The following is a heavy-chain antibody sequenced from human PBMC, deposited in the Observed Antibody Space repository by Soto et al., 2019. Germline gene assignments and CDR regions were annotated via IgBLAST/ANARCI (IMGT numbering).Heavy chain of an antibody. D-gene: IGHD4-17*01. CDR3: ATDFDHYGDYVRFVGRT. Sequence: QVQLVQSGAEVKKPGASVKVSCKVSGYTLTELSMHWVRQAPGKGLEWMGGFDPEDGETIYAQKFQGRVTMTEDTSTDKAYMELSSLRSEDTAVYYCATDFDHYGDYVRFVGRTWGQGTLVTVSS. CDR1: GYTLTELS. V-gene: IGHV1-24*01. J-gene: IGHJ5*02. CDR2: FDPEDGET.